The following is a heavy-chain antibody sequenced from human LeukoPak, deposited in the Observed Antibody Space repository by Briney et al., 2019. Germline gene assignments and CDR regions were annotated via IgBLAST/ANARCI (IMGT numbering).Heavy chain of an antibody. CDR3: ARGVMSSGSYYFDY. CDR1: GGSISSYY. CDR2: IYYSGST. V-gene: IGHV4-59*12. J-gene: IGHJ4*02. D-gene: IGHD1-26*01. Sequence: SETLSLTCTVSGGSISSYYWSWIRQPPGKGLEWIGYIYYSGSTNYNPSLKSRVTISVDTSKNQFSLKLSSVTAADTAVYYCARGVMSSGSYYFDYWGQGTLVTVSS.